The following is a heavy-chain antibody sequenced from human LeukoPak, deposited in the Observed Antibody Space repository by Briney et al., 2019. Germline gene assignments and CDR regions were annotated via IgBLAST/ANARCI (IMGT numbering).Heavy chain of an antibody. CDR1: GDSVSSDSAA. CDR3: ARGAGEVAAGGIFNVRLTLYNWFDP. CDR2: TYYRSKYYN. J-gene: IGHJ5*02. D-gene: IGHD6-13*01. Sequence: SQTLSLTCVISGDSVSSDSAAWNCIRQSPSRGLEWLGRTYYRSKYYNDYAVSVKSRITINPDTSKNQFSLQLNSVTPEDTAVYYCARGAGEVAAGGIFNVRLTLYNWFDPWGQGTLVTVSS. V-gene: IGHV6-1*01.